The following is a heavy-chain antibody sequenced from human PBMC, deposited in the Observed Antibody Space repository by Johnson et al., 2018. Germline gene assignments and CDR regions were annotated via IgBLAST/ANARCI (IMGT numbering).Heavy chain of an antibody. D-gene: IGHD3-3*01. CDR2: ISYDGSNK. J-gene: IGHJ3*02. CDR3: AKKPSVDFRLAFDI. CDR1: GFTFSSSA. V-gene: IGHV3-30*18. Sequence: QVQLGESGGGVVEHGRSLRLACAVSGFTFSSSAMHWVRQAPGKGLEWVAVISYDGSNKDYLDHVKGRFTISRDNSKNTLYLQMNSLRAEDRAVYYCAKKPSVDFRLAFDIWGQGTMVTVSS.